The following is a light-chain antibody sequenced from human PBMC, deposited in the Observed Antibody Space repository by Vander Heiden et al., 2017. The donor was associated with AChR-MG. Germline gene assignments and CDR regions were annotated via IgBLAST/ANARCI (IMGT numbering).Light chain of an antibody. V-gene: IGLV1-44*01. Sequence: PVLTHPPSASGTPAQRATIPCPGGSSNIGSNTVNWYQQLPGTAPKLLIYNYKQRPTGVPDRFSGSRTGASASLAISGLRSEDEADYTCAVWDGSLNDWLFGGGTKLTVL. CDR2: NYK. CDR1: SSNIGSNT. CDR3: AVWDGSLNDWL. J-gene: IGLJ3*02.